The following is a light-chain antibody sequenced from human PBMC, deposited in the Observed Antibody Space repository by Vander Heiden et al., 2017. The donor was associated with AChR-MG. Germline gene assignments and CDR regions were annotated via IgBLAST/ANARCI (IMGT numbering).Light chain of an antibody. CDR1: QSISSY. CDR2: AAS. J-gene: IGKJ2*01. Sequence: DIQMTQSPSSLSASVGDRVTITCRASQSISSYLNWYQQKPGKAPNLLIYAASTLQSGVPSRFSGSGSGTDFTLTISSLQPEDFATYYCQQSYSTPPYTFGQGTKLEMK. CDR3: QQSYSTPPYT. V-gene: IGKV1-39*01.